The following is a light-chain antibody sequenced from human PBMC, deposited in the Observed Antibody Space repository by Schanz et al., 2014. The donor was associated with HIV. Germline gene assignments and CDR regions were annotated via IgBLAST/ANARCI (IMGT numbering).Light chain of an antibody. V-gene: IGLV1-44*01. CDR2: SDN. CDR3: SSYSTSSTWV. CDR1: NSNIGSNT. Sequence: QSVLTQPPSASGTPGQRVTISCSGSNSNIGSNTVIWYQQLPGTAPKLLIYSDNQRPSGVPDRFSGSKSGNTASLTVSGLQPEDEADYYCSSYSTSSTWVFGGGTKLTVL. J-gene: IGLJ3*02.